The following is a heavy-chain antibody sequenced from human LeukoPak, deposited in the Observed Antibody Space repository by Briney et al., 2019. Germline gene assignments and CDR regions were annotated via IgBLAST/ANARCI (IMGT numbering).Heavy chain of an antibody. CDR1: GGSMSRYY. D-gene: IGHD6-19*01. Sequence: SETLSLICTVSGGSMSRYYWSWIRHPPGKGLEWIGYIYYSGSTNYNPSLKSRVIISVDTSKNQFSLKLSSVTAADTAVYYCARDGCSGWYRGSWFDPWGQGALVTVSS. CDR3: ARDGCSGWYRGSWFDP. V-gene: IGHV4-59*01. CDR2: IYYSGST. J-gene: IGHJ5*02.